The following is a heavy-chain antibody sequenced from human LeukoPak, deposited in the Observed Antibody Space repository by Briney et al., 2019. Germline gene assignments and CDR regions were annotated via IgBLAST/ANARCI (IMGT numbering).Heavy chain of an antibody. Sequence: GGSLRLSRAASGFTFSDYYMSWIRQAPGKGLEWVSYISSSGSTIYYADSVKGRFTISRDNAKNSLYLQMNSLRAEDTAVYYCARRMLYSSSWDDAFDIWGQGTMVTVSS. CDR2: ISSSGSTI. D-gene: IGHD6-13*01. V-gene: IGHV3-11*01. J-gene: IGHJ3*02. CDR1: GFTFSDYY. CDR3: ARRMLYSSSWDDAFDI.